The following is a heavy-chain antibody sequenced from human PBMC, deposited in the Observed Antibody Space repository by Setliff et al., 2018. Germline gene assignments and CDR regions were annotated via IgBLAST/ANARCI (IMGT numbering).Heavy chain of an antibody. CDR1: GFTFRKHA. CDR2: VSGSGMTR. D-gene: IGHD3-22*01. V-gene: IGHV3-23*01. CDR3: ARADSDSYYPYYFDF. J-gene: IGHJ4*02. Sequence: PGESLKISCTASGFTFRKHALAWVRQAPGKGLQWVSSVSGSGMTRDYTDSVKGRLTVSRDSSQNKIHLQMDSLRAEDTGKYFCARADSDSYYPYYFDFWGQGVLVTVSS.